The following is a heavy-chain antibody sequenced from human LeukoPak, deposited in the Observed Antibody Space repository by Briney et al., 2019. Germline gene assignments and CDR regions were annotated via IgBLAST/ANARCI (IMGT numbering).Heavy chain of an antibody. CDR1: GFTFNSYA. Sequence: PGGSLRLSCAASGFTFNSYAMSWVRQVPGRGREWVSTVSVSGYNTYYADSVKGRSTISRDNSKNTLFLQVNSLRAEDTALYYCAKVQSLYSSGWYDSWGQGTRVTVSS. CDR3: AKVQSLYSSGWYDS. V-gene: IGHV3-23*01. D-gene: IGHD6-19*01. J-gene: IGHJ5*01. CDR2: VSVSGYNT.